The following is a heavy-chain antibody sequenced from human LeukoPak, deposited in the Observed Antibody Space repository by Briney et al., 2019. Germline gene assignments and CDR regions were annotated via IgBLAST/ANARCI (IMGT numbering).Heavy chain of an antibody. J-gene: IGHJ4*02. CDR3: ARYGQWLPYYFDY. D-gene: IGHD6-19*01. V-gene: IGHV4-4*07. CDR1: GGSISSYY. CDR2: IYTSGSA. Sequence: SETLSLTCTVSGGSISSYYWSWIRQPAGKGLEWIGRIYTSGSANYNPSLKSRVTISVDKSKNQFSLKLSSVTAADTAVYYCARYGQWLPYYFDYWGQGTLVTVSS.